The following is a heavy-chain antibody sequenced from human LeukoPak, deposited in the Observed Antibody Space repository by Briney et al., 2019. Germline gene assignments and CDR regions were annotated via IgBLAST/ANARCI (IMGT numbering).Heavy chain of an antibody. J-gene: IGHJ4*02. CDR2: ISGSGEST. Sequence: PGGTLRLSCAASGFTFSSYGMSWVRQAPGKGLEWVSGISGSGESTYYADSVKGRFTISRDKFKNTLYLQMNSLRAEDTAVYYCAKDRRPKRGYCSGGSCYVPDYFDYWGQGTLVTVSS. CDR1: GFTFSSYG. D-gene: IGHD2-15*01. V-gene: IGHV3-23*01. CDR3: AKDRRPKRGYCSGGSCYVPDYFDY.